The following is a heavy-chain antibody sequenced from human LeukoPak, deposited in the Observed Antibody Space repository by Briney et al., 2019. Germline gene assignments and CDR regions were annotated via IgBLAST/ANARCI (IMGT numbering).Heavy chain of an antibody. Sequence: ASVKVSCKASGYTFTSYYMHWVRQAPGQGLEWMGIINPSGGSTSYAQMFQGRVAMTRDTSTSTVYMELSSLRSEDTAVYYCARDNSSSWYIGYWGQGTLVTVSS. CDR1: GYTFTSYY. V-gene: IGHV1-46*01. CDR2: INPSGGST. CDR3: ARDNSSSWYIGY. J-gene: IGHJ4*02. D-gene: IGHD6-13*01.